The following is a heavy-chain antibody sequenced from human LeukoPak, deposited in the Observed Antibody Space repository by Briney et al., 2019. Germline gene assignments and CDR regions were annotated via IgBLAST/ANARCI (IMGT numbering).Heavy chain of an antibody. CDR1: GGSISSYY. CDR2: IYHSGST. Sequence: SETLSLTCTVSGGSISSYYWGWIRQPPGKGLEWIGSIYHSGSTYYNPSLKSRVTISVDTSKNQFSLKLSSVTAADTAVYYCASWVAVAGTIGIDYWGQGTLVTVSS. D-gene: IGHD6-19*01. V-gene: IGHV4-39*01. J-gene: IGHJ4*02. CDR3: ASWVAVAGTIGIDY.